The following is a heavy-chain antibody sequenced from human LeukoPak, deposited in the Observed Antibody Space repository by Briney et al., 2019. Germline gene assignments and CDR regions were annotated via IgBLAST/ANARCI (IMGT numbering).Heavy chain of an antibody. CDR1: GLTFSSYS. CDR2: ISSSSSTI. CDR3: ARAGEVLRFLEWPPGLYYYYYMDV. J-gene: IGHJ6*03. Sequence: HPGGSLRLSCAASGLTFSSYSMNCVRHAPGKGLEWVSYISSSSSTIYYADSVKGRFTISRDNAKNSLYLQMNSLRAEDTAVYYCARAGEVLRFLEWPPGLYYYYYMDVWGKGTRVTVSS. D-gene: IGHD3-3*01. V-gene: IGHV3-48*04.